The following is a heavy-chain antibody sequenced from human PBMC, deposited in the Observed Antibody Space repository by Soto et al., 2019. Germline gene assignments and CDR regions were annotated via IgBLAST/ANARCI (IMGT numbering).Heavy chain of an antibody. V-gene: IGHV3-23*01. CDR1: GFTFSSYA. Sequence: GGSLRLSCAASGFTFSSYAMSWVRQAPGKGLEWVSAISGSGGSTYYADSVKGRFTISRDNSKNTLYLQMNSLRAEDTAVYYWAKVLGYYYDSSGYPRDAFDIWGQGTMVTVSS. CDR3: AKVLGYYYDSSGYPRDAFDI. D-gene: IGHD3-22*01. J-gene: IGHJ3*02. CDR2: ISGSGGST.